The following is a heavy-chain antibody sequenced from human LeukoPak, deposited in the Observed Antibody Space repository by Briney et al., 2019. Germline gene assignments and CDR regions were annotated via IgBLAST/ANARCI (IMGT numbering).Heavy chain of an antibody. CDR1: GGTFSSYA. CDR2: IIPIFGTA. V-gene: IGHV1-69*01. D-gene: IGHD2-8*01. J-gene: IGHJ4*02. CDR3: ASGLGTYCTNGVCSKLPYFDY. Sequence: SVKVSCKASGGTFSSYAISWVRQAPGQGLEWMGGIIPIFGTANYAQKFQGRVTITADESTSTAYMELSSLGSEDTAVYYCASGLGTYCTNGVCSKLPYFDYWGQGTLVTVSS.